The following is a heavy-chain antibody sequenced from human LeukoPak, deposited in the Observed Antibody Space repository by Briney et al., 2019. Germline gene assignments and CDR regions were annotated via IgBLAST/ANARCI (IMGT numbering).Heavy chain of an antibody. J-gene: IGHJ4*02. CDR3: AKRWVQLWFDC. Sequence: TGGSLRLSCAASGFTFSNYAMNWVRQAPEKGLQWVSSIRRSAGKTFYADSVKGRFTISRDNSKNTVYLQINSLRAEDTAVYYCAKRWVQLWFDCWGQGTLVTVCS. CDR1: GFTFSNYA. D-gene: IGHD5-18*01. CDR2: IRRSAGKT. V-gene: IGHV3-23*01.